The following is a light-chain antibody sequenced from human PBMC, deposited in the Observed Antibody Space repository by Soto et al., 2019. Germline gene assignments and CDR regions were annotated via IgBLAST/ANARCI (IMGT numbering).Light chain of an antibody. CDR3: QQYFRWPPWT. V-gene: IGKV3-15*01. Sequence: EVLMTQSPATLSVSPGDRVTLSCRASLSVSSDLAWYQQKPGQAPTLLIYGASIRATGVPARFSGSGSGTDFTLTIDSVQFEDVADYYCQQYFRWPPWTFGQGTKVEI. CDR1: LSVSSD. J-gene: IGKJ1*01. CDR2: GAS.